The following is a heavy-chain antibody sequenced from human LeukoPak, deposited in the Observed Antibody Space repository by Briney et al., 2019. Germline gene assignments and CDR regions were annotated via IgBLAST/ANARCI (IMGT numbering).Heavy chain of an antibody. V-gene: IGHV1-2*02. J-gene: IGHJ4*02. D-gene: IGHD3-9*01. CDR3: ARVKKVLRYFDWLSYFDY. CDR2: INPNSGGT. CDR1: GGTFSSYA. Sequence: ASVKVSCKASGGTFSSYAISWVRQAPGQGLEWMGWINPNSGGTNYAQKFQGRVTMTRDTSISTAYMELSRLRSDDTAVYYCARVKKVLRYFDWLSYFDYWGQGTLVTVSS.